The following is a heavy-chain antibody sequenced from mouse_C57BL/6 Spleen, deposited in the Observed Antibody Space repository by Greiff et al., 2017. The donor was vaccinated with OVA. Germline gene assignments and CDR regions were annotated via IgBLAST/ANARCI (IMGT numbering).Heavy chain of an antibody. Sequence: VQLQQSGAELVKPGASVKISCKASGYAFSSYWMNWVKQRPGKGLEWIGQIYPGDGDTNYNGKFKGKATLTADKSSSTAYMQLSSLTSEDSAVYFCARDDYDVVYYAMDYWGQGTSVTVSS. CDR2: IYPGDGDT. J-gene: IGHJ4*01. D-gene: IGHD2-4*01. V-gene: IGHV1-80*01. CDR1: GYAFSSYW. CDR3: ARDDYDVVYYAMDY.